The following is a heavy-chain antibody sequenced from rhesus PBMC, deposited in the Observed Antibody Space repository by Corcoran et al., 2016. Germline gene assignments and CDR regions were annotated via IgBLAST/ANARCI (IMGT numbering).Heavy chain of an antibody. CDR1: GYSINSGFY. D-gene: IGHD7-45*01. J-gene: IGHJ4*01. V-gene: IGHV4-99*01. CDR3: ARHGLTGGFDY. Sequence: QVQLQESGPGLVKPSETLSLTCAVSGYSINSGFYWVWIRQPPGKGLEYIASISGGSGSTNYNPSLKRRVTISKDMSKNQFSLKLTSVTAADTAVYYCARHGLTGGFDYWGQGVLVTVSS. CDR2: ISGGSGST.